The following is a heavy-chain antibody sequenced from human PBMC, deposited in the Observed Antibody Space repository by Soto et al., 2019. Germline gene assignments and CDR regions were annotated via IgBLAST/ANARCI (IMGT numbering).Heavy chain of an antibody. J-gene: IGHJ4*02. V-gene: IGHV3-30-3*01. CDR2: ISYDGSNK. D-gene: IGHD3-22*01. CDR1: GFTFSSYA. Sequence: GGSLRLSCAASGFTFSSYAMHWVRQAPGKGLEWVAVISYDGSNKYYADSVKGRFTISRDNSKNTLYLQMNSLRAEDTAVYYCARANDSSGYRPPDYWGQGTLVTVSS. CDR3: ARANDSSGYRPPDY.